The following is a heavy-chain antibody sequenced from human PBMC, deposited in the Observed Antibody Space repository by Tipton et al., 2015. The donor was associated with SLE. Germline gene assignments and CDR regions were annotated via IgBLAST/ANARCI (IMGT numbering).Heavy chain of an antibody. CDR1: GGSINDYY. Sequence: TLSLTCRVSGGSINDYYWSWLRQTPSEGLEWIGYVHTSGTTIYNPSLKNRVSISVDTFENQVSLRLNSVTAADTAVYYCARGKTRVEYWGQGRLVTVSS. D-gene: IGHD1/OR15-1a*01. CDR3: ARGKTRVEY. CDR2: VHTSGTT. J-gene: IGHJ4*02. V-gene: IGHV4-4*08.